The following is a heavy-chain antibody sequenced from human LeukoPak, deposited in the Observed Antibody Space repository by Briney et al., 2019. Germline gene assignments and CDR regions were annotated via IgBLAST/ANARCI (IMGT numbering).Heavy chain of an antibody. CDR1: GFTFSDYY. V-gene: IGHV3-11*01. CDR3: ARADGYSSLRYYYGMDV. CDR2: ISSSGNTV. Sequence: PGGSLRLSCAASGFTFSDYYMSWIRQAPGKGLEWVSYISSSGNTVYYADSVKGRFTISRDNAKNSLYLQMNRLRAEDTAVYYWARADGYSSLRYYYGMDVWGQGTTVTVSS. J-gene: IGHJ6*02. D-gene: IGHD5-18*01.